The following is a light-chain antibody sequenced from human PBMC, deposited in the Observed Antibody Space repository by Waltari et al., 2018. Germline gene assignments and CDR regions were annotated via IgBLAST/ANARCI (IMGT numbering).Light chain of an antibody. CDR1: QRITIW. CDR2: KAS. V-gene: IGKV1-5*03. Sequence: DIQLPQSPSTLAASIGDRVTITCRASQRITIWLALYQQKPGKAPKLRIYKASTLESGVPSRFSGSGSGTEFTLTISSLQPDDFATYHCQQYNSYPYTFGQGTKLEIK. J-gene: IGKJ2*01. CDR3: QQYNSYPYT.